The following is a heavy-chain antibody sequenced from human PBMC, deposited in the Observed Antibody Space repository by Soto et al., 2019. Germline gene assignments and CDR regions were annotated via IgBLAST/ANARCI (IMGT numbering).Heavy chain of an antibody. CDR3: VRDKYYDIVTGYRDSGMDV. Sequence: EVQLVESGGGLVQPGGSLRLSCAASGFTFNRYSMNWVRQAPGKGLEWVSYITSGSSTIYYANSVKGRFTISRDNDENSLYLQMNSLRDEDTAVYYCVRDKYYDIVTGYRDSGMDVWGQGTTVTVSS. CDR2: ITSGSSTI. J-gene: IGHJ6*02. D-gene: IGHD3-9*01. CDR1: GFTFNRYS. V-gene: IGHV3-48*02.